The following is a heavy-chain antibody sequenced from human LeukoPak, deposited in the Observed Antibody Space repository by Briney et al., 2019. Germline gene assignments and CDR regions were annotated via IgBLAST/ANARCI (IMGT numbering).Heavy chain of an antibody. V-gene: IGHV3-23*01. CDR2: ISSSGGST. J-gene: IGHJ4*02. CDR3: AKSPIAVATRFDY. D-gene: IGHD6-19*01. CDR1: GFTFSSYA. Sequence: GWSLRLSCAASGFTFSSYAMSWVRQAPGKGLEWVSAISSSGGSTYYADSVKGRFTISRDNSKNTLYLQMNSLRAEDTAVYYCAKSPIAVATRFDYWGQGTLVTVSS.